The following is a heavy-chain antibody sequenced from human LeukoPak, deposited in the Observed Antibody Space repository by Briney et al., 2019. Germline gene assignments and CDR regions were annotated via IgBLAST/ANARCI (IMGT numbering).Heavy chain of an antibody. J-gene: IGHJ4*02. V-gene: IGHV3-23*01. CDR2: ITASGGKT. D-gene: IGHD4-17*01. CDR3: AKYRPVNYGDHPDY. Sequence: GGSLRLSCAASGFTFSSHVMSWVRRAPGKGLEWVSGITASGGKTFHADSVKGRFAISRDNSKNTLYLQMNSLRAEDTAVYHCAKYRPVNYGDHPDYWGQGTLVTVSS. CDR1: GFTFSSHV.